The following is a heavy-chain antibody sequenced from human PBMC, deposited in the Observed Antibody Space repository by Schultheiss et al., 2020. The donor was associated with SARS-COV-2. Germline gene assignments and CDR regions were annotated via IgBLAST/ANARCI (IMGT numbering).Heavy chain of an antibody. CDR3: ARDGGSGSYYNVYYYMDV. V-gene: IGHV3-74*01. CDR1: GFTFSSYW. D-gene: IGHD3-10*01. J-gene: IGHJ6*03. CDR2: INSDGSST. Sequence: GESLKISCAASGFTFSSYWMHWVRQAPGKGLVWVSRINSDGSSTSYADSVKGRFTISRDNAKNTLYLQMNSLRAEDTAVYYCARDGGSGSYYNVYYYMDVWGKGSTVTVSS.